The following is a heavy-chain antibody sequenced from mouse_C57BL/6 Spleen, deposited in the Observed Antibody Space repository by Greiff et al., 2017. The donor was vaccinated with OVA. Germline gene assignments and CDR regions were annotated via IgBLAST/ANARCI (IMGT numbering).Heavy chain of an antibody. CDR2: IHPSDSDT. CDR1: GYTFTSYW. J-gene: IGHJ2*01. CDR3: AMEGNY. V-gene: IGHV1-74*01. Sequence: QVQLQQSGAELVKPGASVKVSCKASGYTFTSYWMHWVKQRPGQGLEWIGRIHPSDSDTNSNQKFKGKTTLTVEKSSSTAYMQLNSLTSEDSAVYYYAMEGNYWGQGTTLTVSS.